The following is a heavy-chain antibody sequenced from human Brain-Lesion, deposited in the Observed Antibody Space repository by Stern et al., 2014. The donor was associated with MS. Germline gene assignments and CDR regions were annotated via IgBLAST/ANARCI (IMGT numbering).Heavy chain of an antibody. D-gene: IGHD3-22*01. CDR3: ATYYYDSTGYNDF. V-gene: IGHV1-2*04. J-gene: IGHJ4*02. CDR1: GYTLTGYY. Sequence: HVHLVESGAEVKKPGASVKVSCKASGYTLTGYYMHWVRQAPGQGLEWMGWINPKSGGTNYAQKFQGWVTMTRDTSINTAYMELSRLRSDDTAVYYCATYYYDSTGYNDFWGQGTLVTVSS. CDR2: INPKSGGT.